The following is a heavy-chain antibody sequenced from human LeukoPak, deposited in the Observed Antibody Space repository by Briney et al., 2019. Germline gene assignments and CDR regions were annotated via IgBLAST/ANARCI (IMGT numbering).Heavy chain of an antibody. CDR3: ARRGDSSGYYYSEDWFDP. J-gene: IGHJ5*02. V-gene: IGHV5-51*01. D-gene: IGHD3-22*01. Sequence: GASLKISCKGSGYSFTSYWNGWVRPMPGKGLEWMGIIYPGDSDTRYSPSFQGQVTISADKSISTAYLQWSSLKASDTAMYYCARRGDSSGYYYSEDWFDPWGQGTLATVSS. CDR1: GYSFTSYW. CDR2: IYPGDSDT.